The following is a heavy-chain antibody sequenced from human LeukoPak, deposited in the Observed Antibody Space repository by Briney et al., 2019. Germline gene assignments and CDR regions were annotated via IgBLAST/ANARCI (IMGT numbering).Heavy chain of an antibody. D-gene: IGHD1-26*01. V-gene: IGHV3-21*01. CDR3: ARESGATTGFQH. Sequence: SGGSLRLSCAASGFTFSSYSMNWVRQAPGKGLEWVSSISSSSSYIYYADSVKGRFTISRDNAKNSLYLQMNSLRAEDTAVYYCARESGATTGFQHWGQGTLVTVSS. J-gene: IGHJ1*01. CDR1: GFTFSSYS. CDR2: ISSSSSYI.